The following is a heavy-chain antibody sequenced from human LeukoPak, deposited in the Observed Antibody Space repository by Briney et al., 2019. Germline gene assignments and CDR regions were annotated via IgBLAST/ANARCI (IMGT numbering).Heavy chain of an antibody. D-gene: IGHD3-22*01. CDR2: INSDGSST. V-gene: IGHV3-74*01. Sequence: PGGSLRLSCAASGFTFSSYWMHWVRQAPGKGLVWVSRINSDGSSTSYADSVKGRFTISRDNAKNSLYLQMNSLRAEDTALYYCAKDTQYYYDTSGYFDFWGQGTLVTVSS. J-gene: IGHJ4*02. CDR1: GFTFSSYW. CDR3: AKDTQYYYDTSGYFDF.